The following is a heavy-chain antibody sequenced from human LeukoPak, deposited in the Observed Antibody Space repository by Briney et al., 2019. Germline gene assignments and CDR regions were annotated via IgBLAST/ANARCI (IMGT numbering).Heavy chain of an antibody. CDR2: INHSGST. V-gene: IGHV4-34*01. D-gene: IGHD3-22*01. Sequence: SETLSLTCAVYGGSFSGYYWSWIRQPPGKGLEWIGEINHSGSTNYNPSLKSRVTISVDTSKSQFSLNLMSVTAADTAVYYCASINYFTGGRYYYVLDYWGQGTLVSVSS. J-gene: IGHJ4*02. CDR3: ASINYFTGGRYYYVLDY. CDR1: GGSFSGYY.